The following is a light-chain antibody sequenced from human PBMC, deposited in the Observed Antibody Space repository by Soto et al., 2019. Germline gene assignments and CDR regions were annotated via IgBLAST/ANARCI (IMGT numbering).Light chain of an antibody. CDR3: QQFNNYPLT. CDR1: QSVSSW. V-gene: IGKV1-5*03. J-gene: IGKJ1*01. CDR2: KAS. Sequence: DIQMTQSPATLSASVGDRVTLTCRASQSVSSWLAWYQQKPGKAPKLLIYKASSLATGVPSRFSGSGSGTEFTLTISSLQPDDFATYYCQQFNNYPLTFGQGTRVEIK.